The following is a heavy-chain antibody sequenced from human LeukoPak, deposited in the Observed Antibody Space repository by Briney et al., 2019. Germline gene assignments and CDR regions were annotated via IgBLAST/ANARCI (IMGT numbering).Heavy chain of an antibody. Sequence: GGSLRLFCAASGFTFSSYWMHWVRQAPGKGLVWVSRINSDGSSTSYADSVKGRFTISRDNAKNSLYLQMNNLRAGDTALYYCARGGGIVGASNRYYYYYMDVWGKGTTVTISS. CDR2: INSDGSST. J-gene: IGHJ6*03. CDR3: ARGGGIVGASNRYYYYYMDV. CDR1: GFTFSSYW. V-gene: IGHV3-74*01. D-gene: IGHD1-26*01.